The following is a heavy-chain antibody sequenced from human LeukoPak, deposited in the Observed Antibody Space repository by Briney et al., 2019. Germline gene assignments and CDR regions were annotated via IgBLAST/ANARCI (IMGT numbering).Heavy chain of an antibody. Sequence: SETLSLTCAVYGGSFSGYFWTWIRQPPGKGLEWIGEINHSGSTNYNPSLKSRVTISVDTSKNQFSLKLTSVTAADTAVYYCARDRGNTAMLDYWGQGTLVTVSS. D-gene: IGHD5-18*01. CDR2: INHSGST. CDR1: GGSFSGYF. J-gene: IGHJ4*02. CDR3: ARDRGNTAMLDY. V-gene: IGHV4-34*01.